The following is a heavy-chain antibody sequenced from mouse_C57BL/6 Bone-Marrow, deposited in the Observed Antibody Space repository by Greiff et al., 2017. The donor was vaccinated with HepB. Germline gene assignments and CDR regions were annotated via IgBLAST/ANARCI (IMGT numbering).Heavy chain of an antibody. CDR1: EYEFPSHD. CDR2: INSDGSST. V-gene: IGHV5-2*01. J-gene: IGHJ4*01. Sequence: DVKVEESGGGLVQPGESLKLSCESTEYEFPSHDMSWVRKTPEKRLELVAAINSDGSSTYYPDTMERRFIISRDNTKKTLYLQMSSLRSEDTALYYSARQMGLRRRGYAMDYWGQGTSVTVSS. CDR3: ARQMGLRRRGYAMDY. D-gene: IGHD2-4*01.